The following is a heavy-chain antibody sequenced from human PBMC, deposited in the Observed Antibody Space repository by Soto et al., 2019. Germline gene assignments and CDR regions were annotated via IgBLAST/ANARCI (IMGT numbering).Heavy chain of an antibody. Sequence: QVQLVQSGAEVKKPGASVKVSCKASGYTFTNYAMHWVRQAPGQRLEWMGWINAGNGNTKYSQKFQGRVTITRDTSASTAYMELRRVRSEDTAVYYCARSSGYYYLDYWGQGPLVTVSS. J-gene: IGHJ4*02. V-gene: IGHV1-3*01. CDR3: ARSSGYYYLDY. CDR2: INAGNGNT. D-gene: IGHD3-22*01. CDR1: GYTFTNYA.